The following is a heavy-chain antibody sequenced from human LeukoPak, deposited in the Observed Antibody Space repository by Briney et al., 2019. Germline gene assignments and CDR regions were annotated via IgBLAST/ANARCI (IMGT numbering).Heavy chain of an antibody. Sequence: KASETLSLTCTVSGGSISSYYWSWIRQPAGKGLEWIGRIYTSGSTNYNPSLKSRVTMSVDTSKNQFSLKLSSVTAADTVVYYCARDRHYSNYGGFDYWGQGTLVTVSS. CDR2: IYTSGST. J-gene: IGHJ4*02. CDR1: GGSISSYY. V-gene: IGHV4-4*07. CDR3: ARDRHYSNYGGFDY. D-gene: IGHD4-11*01.